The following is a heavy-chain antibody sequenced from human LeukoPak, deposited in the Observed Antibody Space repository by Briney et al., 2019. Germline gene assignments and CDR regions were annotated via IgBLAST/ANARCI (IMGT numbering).Heavy chain of an antibody. CDR3: ARGLFPPYYYDRSELTDY. CDR1: GGTFSSYG. V-gene: IGHV1-46*01. Sequence: ASVKVSCKASGGTFSSYGINWVRQAPGQGLEWMGIINPSGGSTRYAQKFQGRVTMTRDTSTSTVYMELSSLRSEDTAVYFCARGLFPPYYYDRSELTDYWGQGTLVTVSS. J-gene: IGHJ4*02. CDR2: INPSGGST. D-gene: IGHD3-22*01.